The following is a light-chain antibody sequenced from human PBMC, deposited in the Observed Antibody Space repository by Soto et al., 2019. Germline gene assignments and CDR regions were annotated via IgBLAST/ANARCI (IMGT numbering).Light chain of an antibody. Sequence: DIQMTQSPSTLSASVGDRVTISCRASQSVGSWLAWYQQKPGKAPKFLIYDASTLESGVPSRFSGSGSGTEFTLTISSLQPDDFATYYCQQYDNYPLTFGRGTKVDIK. CDR3: QQYDNYPLT. J-gene: IGKJ4*01. V-gene: IGKV1-5*01. CDR2: DAS. CDR1: QSVGSW.